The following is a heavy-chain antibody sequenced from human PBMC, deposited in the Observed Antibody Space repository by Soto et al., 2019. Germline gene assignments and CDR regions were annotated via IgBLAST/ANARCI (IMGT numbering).Heavy chain of an antibody. D-gene: IGHD3-16*01. CDR3: VREDDGGDREYYGLDV. Sequence: QVQLQQSGPGLVKPSQTLSLTCTVSGGSISYEYYHWTWIRQCPGKGLEWIGYVHYSGSIMYNPSFKSRVNISVDTSKKQFSLHLSSVTAADTAVYFCVREDDGGDREYYGLDVWGQGTTVTVSS. J-gene: IGHJ6*02. CDR2: VHYSGSI. V-gene: IGHV4-30-4*08. CDR1: GGSISYEYYH.